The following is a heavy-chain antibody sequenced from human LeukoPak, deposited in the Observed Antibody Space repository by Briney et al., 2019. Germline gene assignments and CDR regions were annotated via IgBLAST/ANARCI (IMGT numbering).Heavy chain of an antibody. CDR2: ISYDGSNK. Sequence: GRSLRLSCAASGFTFSSYGMPWVRQAPGKGLEWVAVISYDGSNKYYADSVKGRFTISRDNSKNTLYLQMNSLRAEDTAVYYCAKGWIDYWGQGTLVTVSS. J-gene: IGHJ4*02. CDR3: AKGWIDY. CDR1: GFTFSSYG. V-gene: IGHV3-30*18. D-gene: IGHD3-3*01.